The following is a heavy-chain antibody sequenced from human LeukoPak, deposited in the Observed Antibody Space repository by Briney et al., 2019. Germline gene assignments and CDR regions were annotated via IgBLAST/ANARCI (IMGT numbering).Heavy chain of an antibody. V-gene: IGHV3-7*01. CDR2: IKEDGSEK. CDR1: GFIFXSSW. CDR3: ARDRSAAY. J-gene: IGHJ4*02. D-gene: IGHD3-3*01. Sequence: LXLSXAAXGFIFXSSWMTWVRQAPGKXLEWVANIKEDGSEKYYVDSVKGRFTISRDNAKNSLYLQMNSLRAEDTAMYYCARDRSAAYWGQGALVTVSS.